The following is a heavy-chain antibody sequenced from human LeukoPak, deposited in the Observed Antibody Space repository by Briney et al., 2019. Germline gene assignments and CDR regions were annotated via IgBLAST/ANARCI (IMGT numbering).Heavy chain of an antibody. V-gene: IGHV3-48*03. Sequence: GGSLRLSCAASGFTFSSYEMNWVRQAPGKGLEWVSYISSSGSTVYYADSVKGRFTISRDNAKNSLYLQMNSLRAEDTAVYYCARDGNDSSGYYYVYYYYMDVWGKGTTVTVSS. CDR3: ARDGNDSSGYYYVYYYYMDV. J-gene: IGHJ6*03. D-gene: IGHD3-22*01. CDR2: ISSSGSTV. CDR1: GFTFSSYE.